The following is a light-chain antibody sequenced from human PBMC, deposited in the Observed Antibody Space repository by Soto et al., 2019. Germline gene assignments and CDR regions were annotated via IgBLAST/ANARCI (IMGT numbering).Light chain of an antibody. CDR1: QSVRSRY. CDR3: QHDDGSLWT. J-gene: IGKJ1*01. V-gene: IGKV3-20*01. Sequence: EIALTQSPGPLSSSPGERATLACGASQSVRSRYLVWYQHKPGQAPRLLIYGASSRSTGIPLRFSGSGSGTDFTLTINSLEPEDFAVYYCQHDDGSLWTFGQGTKVQIK. CDR2: GAS.